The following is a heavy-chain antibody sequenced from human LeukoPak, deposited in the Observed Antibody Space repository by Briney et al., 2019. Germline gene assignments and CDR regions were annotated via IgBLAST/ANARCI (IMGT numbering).Heavy chain of an antibody. CDR3: ARDKVPPRTDYGDYEGGAWYFDL. CDR1: GGSISSGGYY. D-gene: IGHD4-17*01. CDR2: IYYSGST. Sequence: SETLSLTCTVSGGSISSGGYYWSWIRQPPGKGLEWIGYIYYSGSTNYNPSLKSRVTISVDTSKNQFSLKLSSVTAADTAVYYCARDKVPPRTDYGDYEGGAWYFDLWGRGTLVTVSS. V-gene: IGHV4-61*08. J-gene: IGHJ2*01.